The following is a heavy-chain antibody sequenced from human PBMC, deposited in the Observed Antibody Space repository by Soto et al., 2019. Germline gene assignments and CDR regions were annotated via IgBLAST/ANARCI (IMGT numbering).Heavy chain of an antibody. CDR2: ISWNSDNI. Sequence: GGSLRLSCAASGFTFDDYAMHWVRQAPGKGLEWVSGISWNSDNIVYADSVKGRFTISRDNAKNSLYLQMNSLRAEDTALYYCAKDLYSNYGDAFDIWGQGTMVTVS. D-gene: IGHD4-4*01. CDR1: GFTFDDYA. V-gene: IGHV3-9*01. CDR3: AKDLYSNYGDAFDI. J-gene: IGHJ3*02.